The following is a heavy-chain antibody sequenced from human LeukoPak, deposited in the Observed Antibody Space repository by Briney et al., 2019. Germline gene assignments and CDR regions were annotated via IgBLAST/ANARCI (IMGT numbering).Heavy chain of an antibody. V-gene: IGHV4-31*03. J-gene: IGHJ3*02. CDR3: ARDHRDYDILTGYYQMPLRAFDI. CDR1: GGSISSGGYY. CDR2: IYYSGST. Sequence: PSETLSLTCTVSGGSISSGGYYWSWIRQHPGKGLEWIGYIYYSGSTYYNPSLKSRVTISVDTSKNQFSLKLSSVTAADTAVYYCARDHRDYDILTGYYQMPLRAFDIWGQGTMVTVSS. D-gene: IGHD3-9*01.